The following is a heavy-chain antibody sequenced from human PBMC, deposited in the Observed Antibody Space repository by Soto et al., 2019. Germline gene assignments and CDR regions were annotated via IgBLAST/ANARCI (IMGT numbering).Heavy chain of an antibody. J-gene: IGHJ4*02. V-gene: IGHV3-23*01. CDR1: GFTFNNYA. D-gene: IGHD3-10*01. CDR3: AKGRGGSGSLTPRVDF. CDR2: ISGGGDTT. Sequence: EVQLLESGGGLVQPGGSLRLSCAASGFTFNNYAMTWVRQAPGKGLEWVSAISGGGDTTYYADSVKGRFTVSRDGSNNTLYLQMSSLRAEDTALYYCAKGRGGSGSLTPRVDFWGQGTLVTVSS.